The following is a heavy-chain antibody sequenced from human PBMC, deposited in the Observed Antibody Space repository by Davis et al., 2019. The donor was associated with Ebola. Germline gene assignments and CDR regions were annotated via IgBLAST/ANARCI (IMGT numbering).Heavy chain of an antibody. V-gene: IGHV3-21*01. Sequence: PGGSLRLSCEASGYNFDIAWVSWVRQAPGKGLEWVSSVSSESTYIFYADSVKGRFTISRDNAKNSLYLQMNGLRDDDTSVYYCARDWTEVAGAPFDYWGQGIPVTVSS. D-gene: IGHD6-19*01. CDR2: VSSESTYI. CDR3: ARDWTEVAGAPFDY. CDR1: GYNFDIAW. J-gene: IGHJ4*02.